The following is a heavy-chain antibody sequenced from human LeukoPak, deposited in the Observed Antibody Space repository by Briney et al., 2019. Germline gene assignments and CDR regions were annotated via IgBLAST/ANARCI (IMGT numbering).Heavy chain of an antibody. CDR1: GGTFSSYA. CDR3: ARVTYDRGWYYFDY. D-gene: IGHD6-19*01. Sequence: GSSVKVSCKATGGTFSSYAISWVRQAPGQGLEWMGGIIPIFGTANYAQKFQGRVTITTDESTSTAYVELSSLRSEDTAVYYCARVTYDRGWYYFDYWGQGTLVTVSS. CDR2: IIPIFGTA. J-gene: IGHJ4*02. V-gene: IGHV1-69*05.